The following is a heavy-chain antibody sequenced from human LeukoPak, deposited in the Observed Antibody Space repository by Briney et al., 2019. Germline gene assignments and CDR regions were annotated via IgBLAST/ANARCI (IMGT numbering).Heavy chain of an antibody. CDR2: IGGSSTSI. CDR1: GFTFSTYA. CDR3: AREDLQAFDI. V-gene: IGHV3-21*01. Sequence: GGSLRLSCAASGFTFSTYAMSWVRQAPGKGLEWVSSIGGSSTSIYYADSVKGRFTISRDNAKNSLYLQMNSLRTEDTAVYYCAREDLQAFDIWGQGTMVTVSS. J-gene: IGHJ3*02.